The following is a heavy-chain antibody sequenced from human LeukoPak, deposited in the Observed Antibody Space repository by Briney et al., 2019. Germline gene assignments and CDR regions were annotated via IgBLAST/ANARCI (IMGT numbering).Heavy chain of an antibody. V-gene: IGHV3-74*01. D-gene: IGHD6-19*01. CDR3: ARERRQWQPFDI. CDR2: INGDGSRT. Sequence: GGSLRLSCAASGFTFSTNWMHWVRQAPGKGLVWVSRINGDGSRTNYADSVKGRFTISRDNTDNSLFLQMSSPRAEDTAVYYCARERRQWQPFDIWGQGTMVTVSS. CDR1: GFTFSTNW. J-gene: IGHJ3*02.